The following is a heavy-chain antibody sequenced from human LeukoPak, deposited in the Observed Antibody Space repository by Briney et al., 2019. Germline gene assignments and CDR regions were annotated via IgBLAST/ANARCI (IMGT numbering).Heavy chain of an antibody. CDR3: ASSKPPGYCSGGSCYSSDAFDN. CDR2: IKSKTDGGTT. J-gene: IGHJ3*02. D-gene: IGHD2-15*01. V-gene: IGHV3-15*01. Sequence: GGSLRLSRAASGFTFSNAWMSWVRQAPGKGLEWVGRIKSKTDGGTTDYAAPVKGRFTISRDDSKNTLYLQMNSLKTEDTAVYYCASSKPPGYCSGGSCYSSDAFDNWGQGTMVTVSS. CDR1: GFTFSNAW.